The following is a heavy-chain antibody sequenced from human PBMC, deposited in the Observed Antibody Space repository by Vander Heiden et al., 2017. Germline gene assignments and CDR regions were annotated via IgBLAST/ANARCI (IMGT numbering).Heavy chain of an antibody. Sequence: EVKLLVSGGGLVQPGGSLRLSCVGSGFTLSRYAMGWVRQTPAEGLEWVAAIRGTGNTANYADSVKGRFTISRDNSKNMLFLDMNSLRAEDTGVYFCAKDPYSYGYDIVTYFDCWGQGTQVTVSS. CDR3: AKDPYSYGYDIVTYFDC. D-gene: IGHD5-12*01. CDR1: GFTLSRYA. V-gene: IGHV3-23*01. CDR2: IRGTGNTA. J-gene: IGHJ4*02.